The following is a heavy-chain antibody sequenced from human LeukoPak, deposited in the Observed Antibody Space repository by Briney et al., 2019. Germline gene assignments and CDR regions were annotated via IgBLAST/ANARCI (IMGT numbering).Heavy chain of an antibody. J-gene: IGHJ4*02. CDR3: ARLEGYCSGGSCYPYYFGY. V-gene: IGHV4-39*01. CDR1: GGSISSSSYY. D-gene: IGHD2-15*01. Sequence: SETLSLTCTVSGGSISSSSYYWGWIRQPPGRGLEWIGSIYYSGSTYYNPSLKSRVTISVDTSKSQFSLKLSSVTAADTAVYYCARLEGYCSGGSCYPYYFGYWGQGTLVTVSS. CDR2: IYYSGST.